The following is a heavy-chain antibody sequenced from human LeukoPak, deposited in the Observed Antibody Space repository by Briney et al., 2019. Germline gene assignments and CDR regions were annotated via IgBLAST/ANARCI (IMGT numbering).Heavy chain of an antibody. CDR2: ISSSSSTI. D-gene: IGHD6-13*01. Sequence: GGSLRLSCAASGFTFSSYSMNWVRQAPGKGLEWVSCISSSSSTIYYADSVKGRFTISRDNAKNSLYLQMNSLRAEDTAVYYCARLATGIAAAGTLSWGQGTLVTVSS. CDR1: GFTFSSYS. V-gene: IGHV3-48*04. CDR3: ARLATGIAAAGTLS. J-gene: IGHJ5*02.